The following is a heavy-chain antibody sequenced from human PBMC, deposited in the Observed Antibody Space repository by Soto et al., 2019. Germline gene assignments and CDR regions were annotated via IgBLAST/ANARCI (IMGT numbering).Heavy chain of an antibody. D-gene: IGHD1-26*01. CDR3: ARGGANDAFDV. V-gene: IGHV3-53*02. Sequence: EVQLVETGGGLIQPGGSLRLSCAASGFIVSNNYMSRVRQAPGKGLEWVSVLYSGGGTYYADSVKGRFTISRDSSKNTLYLQMTSLSDEDTAVYFCARGGANDAFDVWGQGTMVTVSS. CDR1: GFIVSNNY. CDR2: LYSGGGT. J-gene: IGHJ3*01.